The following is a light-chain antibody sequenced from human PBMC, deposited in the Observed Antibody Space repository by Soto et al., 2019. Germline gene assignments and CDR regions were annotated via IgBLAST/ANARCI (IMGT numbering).Light chain of an antibody. Sequence: DIRMTQSPSTLSASVGDRVTITWRASQTISTWMAWYQQKPGKAPKLLVYDASTLQSGVASRFSGSGSGTEFTLIISGLQPDDSATYYCQQYTNTNNPWMFGQGTKVDIK. J-gene: IGKJ1*01. CDR2: DAS. CDR3: QQYTNTNNPWM. CDR1: QTISTW. V-gene: IGKV1-5*01.